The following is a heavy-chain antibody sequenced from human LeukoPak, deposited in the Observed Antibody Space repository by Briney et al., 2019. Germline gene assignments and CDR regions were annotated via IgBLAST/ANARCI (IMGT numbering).Heavy chain of an antibody. CDR2: ISGGGGITYYA. CDR1: GFTFSGYA. D-gene: IGHD3-9*01. CDR3: AKFYDILTGYIDY. J-gene: IGHJ4*02. V-gene: IGHV3-23*01. Sequence: GGSLRLSCAASGFTFSGYAMSWVRQSPGKGLEWVSAISGGGGITYYAYYADSVKGRFTISRDNSKNTLYLLMNSLRAEDTAVYYCAKFYDILTGYIDYWGQGTLVTVSS.